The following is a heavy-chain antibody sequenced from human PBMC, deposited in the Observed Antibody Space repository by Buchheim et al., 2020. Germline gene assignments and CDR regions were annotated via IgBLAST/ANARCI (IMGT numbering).Heavy chain of an antibody. D-gene: IGHD3-3*01. J-gene: IGHJ5*02. CDR3: ARGIGHYDFWSGSRRGNWFDP. CDR1: GYTFTGYY. CDR2: INPDSGGT. V-gene: IGHV1-2*04. Sequence: QVQLVQSGAEVKKPGASVKVSCKASGYTFTGYYMHWVRQAPGQGLEWMGWINPDSGGTNYAQKFQGWVTMTRDTSISTAYMELSRLRSGDTAVYYWARGIGHYDFWSGSRRGNWFDPWGQGTL.